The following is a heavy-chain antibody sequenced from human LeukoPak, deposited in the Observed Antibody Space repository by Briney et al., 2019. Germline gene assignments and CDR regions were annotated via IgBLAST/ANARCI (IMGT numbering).Heavy chain of an antibody. CDR1: GFPFSSYW. CDR3: ARELSSGWYVADY. V-gene: IGHV3-30-3*01. J-gene: IGHJ4*02. Sequence: PGGSLRLSCVASGFPFSSYWMTWVRQAPGKGLEWVAVISYDGSNKYYADSVKGRFTISRDNSKNTLYLQMNSLRAEDTAVYYCARELSSGWYVADYWGQGTLVTVSS. D-gene: IGHD6-19*01. CDR2: ISYDGSNK.